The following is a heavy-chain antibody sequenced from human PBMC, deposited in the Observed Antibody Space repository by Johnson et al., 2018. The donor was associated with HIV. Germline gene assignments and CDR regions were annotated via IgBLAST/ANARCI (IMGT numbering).Heavy chain of an antibody. Sequence: GLEWVSVIYGGGSTYYADSVKGRFTISRDNFKNTLYLQMNSLRAEDTAVYYCARDTRQWDAFDIWCQGTMVTVSS. V-gene: IGHV3-53*01. J-gene: IGHJ3*02. D-gene: IGHD6-19*01. CDR3: ARDTRQWDAFDI. CDR2: IYGGGST.